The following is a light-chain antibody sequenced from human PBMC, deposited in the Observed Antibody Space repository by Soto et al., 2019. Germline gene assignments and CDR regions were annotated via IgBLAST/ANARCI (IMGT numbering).Light chain of an antibody. CDR3: SSFAGSNILV. Sequence: QSGLTQPPSASGTPGQRVTISCSGSSSNIGRYTVNWYQQLPGTAPTLLISTNNQRPAGVPDRFSGSKSDSTASLTVSGLQAEDEDDSYCSSFAGSNILVFGGGTKLTVL. CDR2: TNN. CDR1: SSNIGRYT. V-gene: IGLV1-44*01. J-gene: IGLJ3*02.